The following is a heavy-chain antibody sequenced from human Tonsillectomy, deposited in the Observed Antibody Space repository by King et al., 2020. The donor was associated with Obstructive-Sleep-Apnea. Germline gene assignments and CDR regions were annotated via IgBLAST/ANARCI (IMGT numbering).Heavy chain of an antibody. V-gene: IGHV3-30*04. J-gene: IGHJ4*02. Sequence: VQSGKSLRLSCVASGFNFGAYVMHWVRQPPGKGLEWLALISHDGNSHSHADSLKGRFTISRDNSKNTLYLQMDSLRPEDTAVYFCTRDPHFHLNPYFDFWGQGILVTVSS. CDR3: TRDPHFHLNPYFDF. CDR1: GFNFGAYV. CDR2: ISHDGNSH.